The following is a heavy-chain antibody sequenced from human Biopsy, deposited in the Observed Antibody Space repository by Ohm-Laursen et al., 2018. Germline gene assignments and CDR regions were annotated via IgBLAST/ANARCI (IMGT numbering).Heavy chain of an antibody. J-gene: IGHJ6*02. CDR1: GGSISSDY. Sequence: SETLSPTCTVSGGSISSDYWSWIRQTPGKGLEWLGYIYYSGSTNYNPSLKSRVTISVDTSKNQFSPRLNSVTAADTAVYYCARATNSTGWPYYYFYGMDVWGQGTTVTVSS. CDR2: IYYSGST. D-gene: IGHD2/OR15-2a*01. CDR3: ARATNSTGWPYYYFYGMDV. V-gene: IGHV4-59*01.